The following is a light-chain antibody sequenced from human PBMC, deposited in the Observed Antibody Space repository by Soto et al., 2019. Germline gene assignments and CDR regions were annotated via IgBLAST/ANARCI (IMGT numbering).Light chain of an antibody. Sequence: EIVLTQSPGTLSLSPGERATLSCRASQSVSSIYLALYQQKPGQAPRRLIYGASSRATGIPDRFSGRGSGTDFTLTISRLEPEDFALYYCQHYGSSPITFGQGTRL. CDR1: QSVSSIY. J-gene: IGKJ5*01. CDR3: QHYGSSPIT. V-gene: IGKV3-20*01. CDR2: GAS.